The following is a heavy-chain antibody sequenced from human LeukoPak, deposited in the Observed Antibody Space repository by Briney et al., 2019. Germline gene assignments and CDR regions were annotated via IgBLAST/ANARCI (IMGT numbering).Heavy chain of an antibody. V-gene: IGHV4-34*01. CDR2: INHSGST. J-gene: IGHJ4*02. CDR1: GGSFSGYY. Sequence: PSETLSLTCAVYGGSFSGYYWSWIRQPPGKGLEWIGEINHSGSTNYNPPLKSRVTISVDTSKNQFSLKLSSVTAADTAVYYCARGGGYDYRKPRDYWGQGTLVTVSS. CDR3: ARGGGYDYRKPRDY. D-gene: IGHD4-11*01.